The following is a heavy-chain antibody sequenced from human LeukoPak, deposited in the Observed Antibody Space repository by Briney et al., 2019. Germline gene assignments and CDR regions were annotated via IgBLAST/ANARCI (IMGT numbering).Heavy chain of an antibody. CDR3: AGGRTTSGYSY. Sequence: GGSLRLSCAASGFTFSTYAMNWVRQAPGKGLEWVAVIPYDGRQNYYADSVKGRFTISRDNSKNTLYLQMNSLRAEDTAVYYCAGGRTTSGYSYWGQGTLVTVSS. V-gene: IGHV3-30*04. D-gene: IGHD5-12*01. CDR2: IPYDGRQN. J-gene: IGHJ4*02. CDR1: GFTFSTYA.